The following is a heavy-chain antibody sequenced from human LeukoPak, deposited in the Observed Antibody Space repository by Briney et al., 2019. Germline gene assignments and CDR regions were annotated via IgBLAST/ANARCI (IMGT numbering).Heavy chain of an antibody. CDR2: IKQDGSEK. J-gene: IGHJ4*02. CDR1: GFTFSSYW. V-gene: IGHV3-7*01. D-gene: IGHD6-13*01. CDR3: ASEAAAGTFDY. Sequence: GGSLRLFCAASGFTFSSYWMSWVRQAPGKGLEWVANIKQDGSEKYYVDSVKGRFTISRDNAKNSLYLQMNSLRAEDTAVYYCASEAAAGTFDYWGQGTLVTVSS.